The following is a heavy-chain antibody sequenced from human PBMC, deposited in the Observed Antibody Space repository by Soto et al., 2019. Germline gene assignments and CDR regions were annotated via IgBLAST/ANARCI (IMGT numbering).Heavy chain of an antibody. Sequence: SETLSLTCTVSGGSIKNGGYYWSWIRQHPGKGLEWIGNIFSTGSTDYNPSLKSRLTISIDTSINQFSLKLSSVIVADTAVYYCARLENRYSGYEVDYWGQGTLVTVSS. V-gene: IGHV4-31*03. CDR3: ARLENRYSGYEVDY. D-gene: IGHD5-12*01. J-gene: IGHJ4*02. CDR2: IFSTGST. CDR1: GGSIKNGGYY.